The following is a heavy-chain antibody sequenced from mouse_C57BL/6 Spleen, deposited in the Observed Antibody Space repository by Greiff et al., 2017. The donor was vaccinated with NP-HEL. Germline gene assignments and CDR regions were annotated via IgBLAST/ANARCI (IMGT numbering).Heavy chain of an antibody. CDR3: ARTARIKY. J-gene: IGHJ2*01. CDR2: ISYSGST. Sequence: DVKLQESGPGLVKPSQSLSLTCTVTGYSITSGYGWNWIRQFPGNKLEWMGYISYSGSTNYNPSLKSRISITRDTSKNQFFLQVNSVTNEDTATYYCARTARIKYWGQGTTLTVSS. D-gene: IGHD1-2*01. CDR1: GYSITSGYG. V-gene: IGHV3-2*02.